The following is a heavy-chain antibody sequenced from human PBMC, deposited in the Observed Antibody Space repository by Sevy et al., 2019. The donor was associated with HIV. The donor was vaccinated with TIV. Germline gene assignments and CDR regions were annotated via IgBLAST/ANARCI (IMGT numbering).Heavy chain of an antibody. J-gene: IGHJ4*02. D-gene: IGHD3-10*01. Sequence: GGSLRLSCAASGFTFSDYYMSWIRQAPGKGLEWVSYISSSGSTIYYADSVKGRFTISRDNAKNSLYLQMNSLRAEDTAVYYCAGGRSYYYGSGSYYPFDYWGQGTLVTVSS. CDR2: ISSSGSTI. CDR1: GFTFSDYY. V-gene: IGHV3-11*01. CDR3: AGGRSYYYGSGSYYPFDY.